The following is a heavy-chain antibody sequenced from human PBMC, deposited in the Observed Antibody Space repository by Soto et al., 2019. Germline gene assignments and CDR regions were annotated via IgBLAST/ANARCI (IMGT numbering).Heavy chain of an antibody. CDR1: GFTFSSYG. CDR3: ARLSPAAYGGNYSGP. D-gene: IGHD1-26*01. CDR2: IWYDGSNK. V-gene: IGHV3-33*01. J-gene: IGHJ5*02. Sequence: GGSLRLSCAASGFTFSSYGMHWVRQAPGKGLEWVAVIWYDGSNKYYADSVKGRFTISRDNSKNTLFLQMNSLRAEDTAVYYCARLSPAAYGGNYSGPWGQGTLVTVSS.